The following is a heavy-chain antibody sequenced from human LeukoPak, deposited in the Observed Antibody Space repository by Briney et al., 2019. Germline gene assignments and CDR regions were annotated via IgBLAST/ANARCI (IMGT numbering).Heavy chain of an antibody. CDR2: IYYSGST. D-gene: IGHD3-22*01. Sequence: PSETLSLTCTVSGGSISSYDWSWIRQPPGKGLEWIGYIYYSGSTNYNPSLKSRVTISVDTSKYQFSLKLSSVTAADTAVYYCARAYYYDSSGYWPLPDAFDIWGQGTMVTVSS. J-gene: IGHJ3*02. V-gene: IGHV4-59*08. CDR1: GGSISSYD. CDR3: ARAYYYDSSGYWPLPDAFDI.